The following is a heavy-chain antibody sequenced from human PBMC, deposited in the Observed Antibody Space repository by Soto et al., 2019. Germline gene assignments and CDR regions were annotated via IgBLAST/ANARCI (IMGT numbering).Heavy chain of an antibody. CDR2: ITPIFGTA. J-gene: IGHJ5*02. Sequence: QVQLVQSGAEVKKPGSSVKVSCKASGGTFSSYAISWVRQAPGQGLEWMGGITPIFGTANYAQKFQGRVTITADESTSTAYMELSSLRSEDTAVYYCARVPLYYYGSGSYYNERKYNWFDPWGQGTLVTVSS. CDR1: GGTFSSYA. CDR3: ARVPLYYYGSGSYYNERKYNWFDP. D-gene: IGHD3-10*01. V-gene: IGHV1-69*01.